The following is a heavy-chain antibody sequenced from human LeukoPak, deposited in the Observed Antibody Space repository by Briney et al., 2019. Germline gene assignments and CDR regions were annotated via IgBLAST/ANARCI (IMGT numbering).Heavy chain of an antibody. Sequence: PSETLSLTCTVSGGSISSYYWSWIRQPPGKGLEWIGYIYYSGSTNYNPSLKSRVTISVDTSKNQFSLKLSSVTAADTAVYYCARDDDYGSGRLDYWGQGTLVTVSS. CDR1: GGSISSYY. J-gene: IGHJ4*02. V-gene: IGHV4-59*01. D-gene: IGHD3-10*01. CDR3: ARDDDYGSGRLDY. CDR2: IYYSGST.